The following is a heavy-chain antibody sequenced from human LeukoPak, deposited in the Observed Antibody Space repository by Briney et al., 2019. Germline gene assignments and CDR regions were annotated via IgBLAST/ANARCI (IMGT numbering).Heavy chain of an antibody. J-gene: IGHJ6*03. CDR3: ARDLSIVGLMDV. CDR2: ISSSSGYI. Sequence: GGSLRLSCAASGFTFSSYSMNWVRQAPGKGLEWVSSISSSSGYIYYADSVKGRFTISRDNAKNSLYLQMNSLRAEDTAVYYCARDLSIVGLMDVWGKGTTVTVSS. V-gene: IGHV3-21*01. CDR1: GFTFSSYS. D-gene: IGHD6-6*01.